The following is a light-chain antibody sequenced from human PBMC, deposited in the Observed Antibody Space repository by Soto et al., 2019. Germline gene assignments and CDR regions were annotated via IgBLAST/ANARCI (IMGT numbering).Light chain of an antibody. CDR1: QTVRNNY. CDR2: DAS. Sequence: EFVLTQSPGTLSLSPGERATLSCRASQTVRNNYLAWYQQKPGQAPRLLIYDASSRATGIPDRFSGSGSGTDFTLTISSLQPEDFATYYCQQSFSTLGWTFGQGTKVDIK. CDR3: QQSFSTLGWT. J-gene: IGKJ1*01. V-gene: IGKV3D-20*02.